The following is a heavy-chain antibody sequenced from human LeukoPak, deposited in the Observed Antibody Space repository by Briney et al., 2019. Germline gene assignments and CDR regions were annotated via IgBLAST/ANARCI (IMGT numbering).Heavy chain of an antibody. CDR3: ARQGLGKPTDY. CDR1: GVSISDSTYY. D-gene: IGHD6-19*01. J-gene: IGHJ4*02. V-gene: IGHV4-39*01. Sequence: PSETLSLTCSVAGVSISDSTYYWAWIRQPPGKGLEYIASISYSGSPYYNPSLESRVTISVDTSKKQFSLRLSSVTAADTAVYYCARQGLGKPTDYWGQGTLVTVSS. CDR2: ISYSGSP.